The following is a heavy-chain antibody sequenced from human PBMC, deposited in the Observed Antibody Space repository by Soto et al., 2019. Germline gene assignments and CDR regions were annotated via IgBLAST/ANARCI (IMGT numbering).Heavy chain of an antibody. CDR3: ARGTSGFEYFQH. J-gene: IGHJ1*01. Sequence: GGSLRLSCAASGFTFSSYAMHWVRQAPGEGLEWVAVISYDGSNKYFADSVKGRFTISRDNSKNTLYLQMNSLRAEDTAFYYCARGTSGFEYFQHWGQGTLVTVSS. CDR1: GFTFSSYA. V-gene: IGHV3-30-3*01. D-gene: IGHD6-19*01. CDR2: ISYDGSNK.